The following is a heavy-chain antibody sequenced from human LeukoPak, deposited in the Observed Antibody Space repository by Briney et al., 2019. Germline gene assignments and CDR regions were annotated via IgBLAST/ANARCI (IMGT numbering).Heavy chain of an antibody. D-gene: IGHD5-18*01. J-gene: IGHJ4*02. CDR3: AKARGVQFDSYGNFDY. V-gene: IGHV3-23*01. CDR2: ISGTGGST. CDR1: GFTFSSYA. Sequence: GGSLRLSCAASGFTFSSYAMSWVRQAPGKGLEWVSAISGTGGSTYYADSVKGRFTTSRDNSKNTLHLQMNSLRAEDTAVYYCAKARGVQFDSYGNFDYWGQGTLVTVSS.